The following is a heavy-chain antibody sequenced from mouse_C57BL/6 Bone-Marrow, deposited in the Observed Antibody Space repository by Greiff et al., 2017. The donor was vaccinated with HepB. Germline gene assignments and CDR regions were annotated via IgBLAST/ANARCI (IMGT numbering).Heavy chain of an antibody. J-gene: IGHJ3*01. CDR3: ARHEGVSY. CDR2: ISNGGGST. V-gene: IGHV5-12*01. CDR1: GFTFSDYY. Sequence: EVKVVESGGGLVQPGGSLKLSCAASGFTFSDYYMYWVRQTPEKRLEWVAYISNGGGSTYYPDTVKGRFTLSRDNAKNTLYLQMSRLKSEDTAMYYCARHEGVSYWGQGTLVTVSA.